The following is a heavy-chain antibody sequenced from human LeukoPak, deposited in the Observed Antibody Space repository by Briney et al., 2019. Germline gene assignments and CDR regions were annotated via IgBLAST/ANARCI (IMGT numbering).Heavy chain of an antibody. CDR2: INPSGGST. J-gene: IGHJ4*02. CDR1: GYTFTSYY. V-gene: IGHV1-46*01. Sequence: GASVKVSCKASGYTFTSYYMHWVRQAPGQGLEWMGIINPSGGSTSYAQKFQGRVTMTRDMSTSTVYMELSSLRSEDTAVYYCARVPLQQLVLDYWGQGTLVTVSS. D-gene: IGHD6-13*01. CDR3: ARVPLQQLVLDY.